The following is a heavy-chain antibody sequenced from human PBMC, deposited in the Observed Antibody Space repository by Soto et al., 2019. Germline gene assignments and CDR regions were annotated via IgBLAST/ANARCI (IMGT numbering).Heavy chain of an antibody. CDR2: TYYRSKWYN. CDR1: GDSVSSNSAA. CDR3: AREGYDFWSGAYNWFDP. D-gene: IGHD3-3*01. J-gene: IGHJ5*02. Sequence: SQTLSLTCAISGDSVSSNSAAWNWIRQSPSRGLEWLGRTYYRSKWYNDYAVSVKSRITINPDTSKNQFPLQLNSVTPEDTAVYYCAREGYDFWSGAYNWFDPRGQGTPVTVSS. V-gene: IGHV6-1*01.